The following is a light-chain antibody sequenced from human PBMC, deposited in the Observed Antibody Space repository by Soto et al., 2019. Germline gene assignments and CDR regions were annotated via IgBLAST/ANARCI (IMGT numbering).Light chain of an antibody. CDR1: QSISSN. J-gene: IGKJ5*01. CDR2: GVS. Sequence: EIVMTQSPATLSVSPGERAALSCRASQSISSNLAWFQQKPGQAPRLLIYGVSSRATGVPPRFSGSGSGTEFTLTISSLQSEDFAVYYCQQYNNWPPITFGQGTRLEIK. V-gene: IGKV3-15*01. CDR3: QQYNNWPPIT.